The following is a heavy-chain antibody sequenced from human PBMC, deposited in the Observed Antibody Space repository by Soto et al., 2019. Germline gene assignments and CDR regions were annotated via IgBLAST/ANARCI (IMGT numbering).Heavy chain of an antibody. CDR2: TYYRSKWYN. CDR3: ARVGGGAAGTYSWFDP. CDR1: GDSVSSNSAA. D-gene: IGHD6-13*01. V-gene: IGHV6-1*01. J-gene: IGHJ5*02. Sequence: KQSQTLSLTCAISGDSVSSNSAAWNWIRQSPSRGLEWLGRTYYRSKWYNDYAVSVKSRITINPDTSKNQFSLQLNSVTPEDTAVYYCARVGGGAAGTYSWFDPWGQGTLVTVSS.